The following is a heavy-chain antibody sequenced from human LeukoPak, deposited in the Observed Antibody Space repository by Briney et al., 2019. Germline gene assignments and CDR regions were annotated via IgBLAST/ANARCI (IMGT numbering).Heavy chain of an antibody. V-gene: IGHV4-4*02. J-gene: IGHJ2*01. CDR3: ARWCGSTHARYFDL. D-gene: IGHD1-26*01. Sequence: GSLRLSCAASGFTFSSYAMSWVRQPPGKGLEWIGEIYHSGSTNYNPSLKSRVTILVDKSKDQFSLKLSSVTAADTAVYYCARWCGSTHARYFDLWGRGTLVTVSS. CDR2: IYHSGST. CDR1: GFTFSSYAM.